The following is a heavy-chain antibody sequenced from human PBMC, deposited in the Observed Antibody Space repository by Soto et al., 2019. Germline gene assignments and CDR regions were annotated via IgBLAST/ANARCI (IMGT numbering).Heavy chain of an antibody. V-gene: IGHV3-30*18. CDR2: ISYDGSNK. Sequence: SLRLSCAASGFTFSSYGMHWVRQAPGKGLEWVAVISYDGSNKYYADSVKGRFTISRDNSKNALYLQMNSLRAEDAAVYYCAKDRDIVVVVSYYFDYWGQGTLVTVSS. CDR3: AKDRDIVVVVSYYFDY. CDR1: GFTFSSYG. J-gene: IGHJ4*02. D-gene: IGHD2-15*01.